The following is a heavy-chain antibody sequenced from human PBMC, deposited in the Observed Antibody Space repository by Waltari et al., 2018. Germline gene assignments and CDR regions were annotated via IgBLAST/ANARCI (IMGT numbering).Heavy chain of an antibody. J-gene: IGHJ6*02. CDR2: LRTRGNT. D-gene: IGHD3-9*01. Sequence: EVQLLESGGGLVQTGGSLRLSCAVSGFTFSNYAVSWVRQAPGKGLDWVSALRTRGNTHYADSVKGRFTISRDNSKNTLYLEMNSLRAEDTAVYYCAKVDHLNYHYAMDVWGQGTTVTVSS. CDR1: GFTFSNYA. V-gene: IGHV3-23*01. CDR3: AKVDHLNYHYAMDV.